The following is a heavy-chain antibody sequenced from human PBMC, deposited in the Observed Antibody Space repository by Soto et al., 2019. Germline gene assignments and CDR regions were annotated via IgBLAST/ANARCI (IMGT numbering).Heavy chain of an antibody. CDR3: AKPNSNSGYDPFDY. Sequence: PGGSLRLSCAASGFTFSSYGMHWVRQAPGKGLEWVAVISYDGSNKYYADSVKGRFTISRDNSKNTLYLQMNSLRAEDTAVYYCAKPNSNSGYDPFDYWGQGTLVTVSS. V-gene: IGHV3-30*18. CDR2: ISYDGSNK. J-gene: IGHJ4*02. CDR1: GFTFSSYG. D-gene: IGHD5-12*01.